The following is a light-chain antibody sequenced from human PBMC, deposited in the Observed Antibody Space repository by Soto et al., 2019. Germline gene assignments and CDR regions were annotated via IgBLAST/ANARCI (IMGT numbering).Light chain of an antibody. CDR1: QTVSNTY. J-gene: IGKJ3*01. V-gene: IGKV3-20*01. CDR3: QQYGNSPGT. CDR2: GAS. Sequence: EIVLTQSPGTLSLSPGERATLSCRASQTVSNTYLAWYQQKPGQAPRILIYGASSRASGIPERFRGSGSGTDFTLTISRLEPEDSAIYYCQQYGNSPGTFGPGTKVDI.